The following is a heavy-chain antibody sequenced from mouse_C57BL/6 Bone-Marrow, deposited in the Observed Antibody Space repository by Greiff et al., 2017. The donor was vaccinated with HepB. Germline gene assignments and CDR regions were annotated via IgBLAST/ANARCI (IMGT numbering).Heavy chain of an antibody. J-gene: IGHJ3*01. CDR2: IYPRSGNT. D-gene: IGHD1-1*01. V-gene: IGHV1-81*01. Sequence: QVQLQQSGAELARPGASVKLSCKASGYTFTSYGISWVKQRTGQGLEWIGEIYPRSGNTYYNEKFKGKATMTADKSSSTAYMELRSLTSADSAVYFCASRGSLLLRPGFAYWGQGTLVTVSA. CDR3: ASRGSLLLRPGFAY. CDR1: GYTFTSYG.